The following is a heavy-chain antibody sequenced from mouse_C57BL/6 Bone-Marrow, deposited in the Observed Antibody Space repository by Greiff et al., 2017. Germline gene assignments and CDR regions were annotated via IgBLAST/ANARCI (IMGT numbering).Heavy chain of an antibody. V-gene: IGHV8-8*01. CDR2: IWWDDDK. D-gene: IGHD2-4*01. CDR1: GFSLSTFGMG. Sequence: ESGPGILQPSQTLSLTCSFSGFSLSTFGMGVGWIRQPSGKGLEWLAHIWWDDDKYYNPALKSRLTISKDTSKNQVFLKIANVDTADTATYYCARRRGLRPYYYAMDYWGQGTSVTVSS. J-gene: IGHJ4*01. CDR3: ARRRGLRPYYYAMDY.